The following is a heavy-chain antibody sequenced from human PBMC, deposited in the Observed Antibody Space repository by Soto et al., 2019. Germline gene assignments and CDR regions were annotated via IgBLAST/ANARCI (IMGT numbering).Heavy chain of an antibody. D-gene: IGHD2-15*01. CDR3: ARGAECRGYCLKKFTCLDP. CDR1: GGSFSTYA. V-gene: IGHV1-69*06. J-gene: IGHJ5*02. CDR2: IIPIFDSP. Sequence: GASVKVSCKASGGSFSTYAFSWVRQAPGHGLEWMGGIIPIFDSPYYAQNFQGRVTIAADRSTSTVYMELSSLTPEDTAVYYCARGAECRGYCLKKFTCLDPWGQGTLVTVSS.